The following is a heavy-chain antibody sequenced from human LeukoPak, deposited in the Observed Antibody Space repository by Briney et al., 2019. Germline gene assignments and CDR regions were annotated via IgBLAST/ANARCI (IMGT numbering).Heavy chain of an antibody. CDR1: GGSISSYY. D-gene: IGHD6-13*01. CDR2: IYYSGST. CDR3: ARHADHSSSWSDTRDYYYYGMDV. Sequence: SETLSLTCTVSGGSISSYYWSWIRQPPGKGLEWIGYIYYSGSTNYNPSLKRRVTISVDTSKNQFSLKLSSVTAADTAVYYCARHADHSSSWSDTRDYYYYGMDVWGQGTTVTVSS. V-gene: IGHV4-59*08. J-gene: IGHJ6*02.